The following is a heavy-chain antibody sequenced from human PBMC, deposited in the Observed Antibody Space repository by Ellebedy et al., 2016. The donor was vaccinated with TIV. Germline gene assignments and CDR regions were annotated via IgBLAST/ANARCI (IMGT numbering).Heavy chain of an antibody. D-gene: IGHD2-21*01. J-gene: IGHJ4*02. CDR1: GYTFTSYG. Sequence: ASVKVSCXASGYTFTSYGISWVRQAPGQGLEWMGWISTYNGDTNYGQKFQGRVTMTTDTFTSTAYMELRSLRSDDTALYYCARDRSRHRGGDWLLVYWGQGTLVTVSS. V-gene: IGHV1-18*01. CDR2: ISTYNGDT. CDR3: ARDRSRHRGGDWLLVY.